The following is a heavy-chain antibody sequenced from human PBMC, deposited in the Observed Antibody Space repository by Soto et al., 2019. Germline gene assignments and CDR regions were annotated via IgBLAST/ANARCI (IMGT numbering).Heavy chain of an antibody. Sequence: EVQLLESGGGLVQPGGSLRLSCAASGFKFYSYAMNWVRQATGKGLEWVSGIDGSAVGTYYADSVKGRFAISRDNSGNTLYLQMHSLIVEDTGVYYCAKERAWIHDKVHHWGQGPLVTVSS. V-gene: IGHV3-23*01. J-gene: IGHJ5*02. CDR1: GFKFYSYA. CDR2: IDGSAVGT. CDR3: AKERAWIHDKVHH. D-gene: IGHD5-18*01.